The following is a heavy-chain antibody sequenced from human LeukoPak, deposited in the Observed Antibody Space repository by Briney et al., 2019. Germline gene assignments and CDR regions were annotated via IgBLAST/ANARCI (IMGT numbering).Heavy chain of an antibody. Sequence: GGSLRLSCAASGFNFSDHYMDWVRQTPGKGLEWVDRIRKKANSYTTEYAASVKGRLTISRDDSKNTLYLQMNSLKTEDTALYYCTRLTVDYQMDVWGKGTTVTVSS. D-gene: IGHD4-23*01. CDR3: TRLTVDYQMDV. V-gene: IGHV3-72*01. CDR2: IRKKANSYTT. CDR1: GFNFSDHY. J-gene: IGHJ6*03.